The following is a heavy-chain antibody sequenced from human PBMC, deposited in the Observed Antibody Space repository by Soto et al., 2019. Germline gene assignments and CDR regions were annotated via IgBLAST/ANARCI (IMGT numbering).Heavy chain of an antibody. J-gene: IGHJ6*02. CDR3: TKYTYTSRYAYYGMDV. CDR1: GFTFGDYA. CDR2: IRRKAYGGTT. D-gene: IGHD6-13*01. Sequence: GGSLRLSCTTSGFTFGDYAMSWSRQASGKGLEWVGVIRRKAYGGTTDYAASVKGRFTISRDDSKSIAYMQMNSLKSEDTGVYYCTKYTYTSRYAYYGMDVWGHGTTVTVSS. V-gene: IGHV3-49*03.